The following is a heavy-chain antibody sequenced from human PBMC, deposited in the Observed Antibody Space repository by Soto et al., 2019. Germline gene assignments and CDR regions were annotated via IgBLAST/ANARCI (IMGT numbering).Heavy chain of an antibody. V-gene: IGHV4-31*03. Sequence: SETLSLTCTVSGGSISSGGYYWSWIRQHPGKGLEWIGYIYYSGSTYYNPSLKSRVTISVDTSKNQFSLKLSSVTAADTAVYYCARDSRVVVPAAISGDAFDIWGQGTMVTVSS. J-gene: IGHJ3*02. CDR2: IYYSGST. CDR1: GGSISSGGYY. D-gene: IGHD2-2*01. CDR3: ARDSRVVVPAAISGDAFDI.